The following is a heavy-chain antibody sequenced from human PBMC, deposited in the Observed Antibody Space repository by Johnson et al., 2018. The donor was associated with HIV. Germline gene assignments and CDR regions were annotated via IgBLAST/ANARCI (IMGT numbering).Heavy chain of an antibody. CDR3: ARSRHGGIQPSDAFDV. V-gene: IGHV3-11*04. D-gene: IGHD3-16*01. J-gene: IGHJ3*01. Sequence: QVQLVESGGGLVKPGGSLKLSCATSGFTFSDYYMSWIRQAPGKGLEWLSYISGSGSIIYSTDSVQGRFTISRDNVKNSLYLQMDSLRPEDTAVYYCARSRHGGIQPSDAFDVWGQGTMVTVSS. CDR2: ISGSGSII. CDR1: GFTFSDYY.